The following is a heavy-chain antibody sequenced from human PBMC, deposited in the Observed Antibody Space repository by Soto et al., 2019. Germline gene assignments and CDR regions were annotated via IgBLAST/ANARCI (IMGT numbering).Heavy chain of an antibody. V-gene: IGHV3-23*01. CDR1: GITFSAYV. CDR3: AKRRGEGYFDK. J-gene: IGHJ4*02. D-gene: IGHD3-16*01. CDR2: ISGNGIDT. Sequence: QPGGSLRLSCTASGITFSAYVMSWVRQGPGGGLEWVSAISGNGIDTYYADSVKGRFTISRDNSKNTLYLRINSLRVEDTALYYCAKRRGEGYFDKWGQGTLVTVSS.